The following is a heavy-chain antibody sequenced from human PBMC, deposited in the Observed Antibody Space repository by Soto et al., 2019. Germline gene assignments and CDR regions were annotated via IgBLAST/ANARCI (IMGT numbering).Heavy chain of an antibody. CDR2: ISSNGGST. Sequence: GGSLRLSCAASGFTFSSYAMHWVRQAPGKGLEYVSAISSNGGSTYYANSVKGRFTISRDNSKNTLYLQMGSLRAEDMAVYYCARPETGLGWIGAFDIWGQGTMVTVSS. CDR3: ARPETGLGWIGAFDI. V-gene: IGHV3-64*01. D-gene: IGHD2-2*03. J-gene: IGHJ3*02. CDR1: GFTFSSYA.